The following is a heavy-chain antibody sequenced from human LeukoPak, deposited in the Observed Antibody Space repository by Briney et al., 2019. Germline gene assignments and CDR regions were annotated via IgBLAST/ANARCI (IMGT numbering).Heavy chain of an antibody. D-gene: IGHD3-22*01. CDR1: GGSISSGGYS. J-gene: IGHJ6*02. V-gene: IGHV4-30-2*01. CDR2: IYHSGNT. Sequence: SETLSLTCAVSGGSISSGGYSWSWIRQPPGKGLEWIGYIYHSGNTYYNPSLKSRVTISIDRSKNQISVKLSSVTAADTAVYFCARGSAYYYDSSGGYIHYYYGMDVWGQGTTVTVSS. CDR3: ARGSAYYYDSSGGYIHYYYGMDV.